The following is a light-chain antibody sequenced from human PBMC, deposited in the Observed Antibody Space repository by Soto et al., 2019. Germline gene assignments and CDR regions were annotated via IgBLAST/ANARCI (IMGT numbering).Light chain of an antibody. CDR3: QTWGTGMLV. V-gene: IGLV4-69*01. Sequence: QPVLTQSPSASASLGASVKLTCTLRSGHSNYAIAWHQQQPEKGPRYLMKVNSDGSHSKGDGIPDRFSGSSSGAERYLTISSLQSEDEADYFCQTWGTGMLVFGTGTKVTVL. CDR2: VNSDGSH. J-gene: IGLJ1*01. CDR1: SGHSNYA.